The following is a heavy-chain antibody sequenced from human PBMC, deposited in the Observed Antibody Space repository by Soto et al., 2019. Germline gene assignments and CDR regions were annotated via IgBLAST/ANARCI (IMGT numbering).Heavy chain of an antibody. CDR3: ARVGKLELQGGAFDI. CDR2: IYTSGST. J-gene: IGHJ3*02. CDR1: GGSISSYY. Sequence: SETLYLTCTVSGGSISSYYWSWIRQPAGKGLEWIGRIYTSGSTNYNPSLKSRVTMSVDTSKNQFSLKLSSVTAADTAVYYCARVGKLELQGGAFDIWGQGTMVTVSS. V-gene: IGHV4-4*07. D-gene: IGHD1-7*01.